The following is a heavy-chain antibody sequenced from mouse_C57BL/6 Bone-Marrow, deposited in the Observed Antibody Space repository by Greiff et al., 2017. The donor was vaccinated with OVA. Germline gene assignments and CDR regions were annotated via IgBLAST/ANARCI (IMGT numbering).Heavy chain of an antibody. J-gene: IGHJ3*01. Sequence: VQLQQSGAELVRPGASVKLSCTASGFNIKDDYMHWVKQRPEQGLEWIGWIDPENGDTEYASKFQGKATITADTSSNTAYLQLSSLTSEDTAVYYCTTGPGGFAYWGQGTLVTVSA. CDR3: TTGPGGFAY. CDR1: GFNIKDDY. V-gene: IGHV14-4*01. CDR2: IDPENGDT.